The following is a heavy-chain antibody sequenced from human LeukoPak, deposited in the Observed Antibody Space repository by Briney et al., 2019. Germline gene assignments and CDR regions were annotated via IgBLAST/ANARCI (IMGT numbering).Heavy chain of an antibody. CDR1: GYTFIGYY. CDR3: ARGALRRGYYYYMDV. J-gene: IGHJ6*03. D-gene: IGHD3-10*01. V-gene: IGHV1-69*06. CDR2: IIPIFGTA. Sequence: SVKVSCKASGYTFIGYYMHWVRQAPGQGLEWMGGIIPIFGTANYAQKFQGRVTITADKSTSTAYMELSSLRSEDTAVYYCARGALRRGYYYYMDVWGKGTTVTVSS.